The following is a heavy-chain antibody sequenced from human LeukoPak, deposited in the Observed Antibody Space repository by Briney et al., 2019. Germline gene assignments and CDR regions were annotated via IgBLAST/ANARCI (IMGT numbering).Heavy chain of an antibody. D-gene: IGHD3-22*01. CDR1: GYSFTSYW. V-gene: IGHV5-51*01. Sequence: GESLKISCKGSGYSFTSYWIGWVRQMPGKGLEWMGIIYPGDSDTRYSPSFQGQVTISADKSISTAYLQWSSLKASDTAMYYCARREATMIAVEDAFDIWGQGTMVTVSS. CDR2: IYPGDSDT. CDR3: ARREATMIAVEDAFDI. J-gene: IGHJ3*02.